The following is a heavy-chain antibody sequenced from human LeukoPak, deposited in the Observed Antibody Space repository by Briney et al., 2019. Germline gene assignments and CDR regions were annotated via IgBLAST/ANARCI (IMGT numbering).Heavy chain of an antibody. CDR1: GGSISSGGYY. CDR2: IYYSGST. V-gene: IGHV4-31*03. Sequence: SETLSLTCTVSGGSISSGGYYWSWIRQHPGKGLEWIGYIYYSGSTYYNPSLKSRVTISVDTSKNQFSLKLSSVTAADTAVYYCARSSGSSSWYRNRFDPWGQGTLVTVSS. CDR3: ARSSGSSSWYRNRFDP. J-gene: IGHJ5*02. D-gene: IGHD6-13*01.